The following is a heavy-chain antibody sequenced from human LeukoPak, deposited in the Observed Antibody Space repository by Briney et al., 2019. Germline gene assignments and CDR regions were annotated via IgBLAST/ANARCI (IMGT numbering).Heavy chain of an antibody. V-gene: IGHV3-30-3*01. D-gene: IGHD6-13*01. Sequence: GRSLRLSRAASGFTFSSYAMHWVRQAPGKGLEWVAVISYDGSNKYYADSVKGRFTISRDNSKNTLYLQMNSLRAEDTAVYYCSREYSSSWYIMGDYWGQGTLVTVSS. J-gene: IGHJ4*02. CDR2: ISYDGSNK. CDR1: GFTFSSYA. CDR3: SREYSSSWYIMGDY.